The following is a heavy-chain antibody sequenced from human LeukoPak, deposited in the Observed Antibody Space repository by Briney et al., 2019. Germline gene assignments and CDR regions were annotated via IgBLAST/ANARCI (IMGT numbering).Heavy chain of an antibody. V-gene: IGHV5-51*01. CDR1: GYTFTTYW. D-gene: IGHD1-20*01. J-gene: IGHJ4*02. CDR3: ARLGITGTNLYYFDY. Sequence: GESMKISCQGSGYTFTTYWIAWMRQMPGKGLEWMGIIYPGDSDTRYSPSFQGQVTISADKSTSTAYLQWSSLKASDTAMFYCARLGITGTNLYYFDYWGQGTLVTVSS. CDR2: IYPGDSDT.